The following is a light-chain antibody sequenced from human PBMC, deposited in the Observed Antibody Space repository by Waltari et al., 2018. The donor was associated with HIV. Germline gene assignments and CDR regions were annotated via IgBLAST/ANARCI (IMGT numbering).Light chain of an antibody. J-gene: IGKJ4*01. CDR1: QSVRSAS. Sequence: ELVLTQSPGTLSLSPGERATLSCRASQSVRSASLAWYQHKPGQAPRLLIYGASSRAPGIPDRFSGSGAVTDFILTISRLEPEDCAVYYCQQYAASPLTFGGGTKVEIK. V-gene: IGKV3-20*01. CDR3: QQYAASPLT. CDR2: GAS.